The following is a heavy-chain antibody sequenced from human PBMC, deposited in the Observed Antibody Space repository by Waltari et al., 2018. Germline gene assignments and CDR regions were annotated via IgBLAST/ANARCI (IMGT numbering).Heavy chain of an antibody. CDR2: ISYSGAT. J-gene: IGHJ3*01. V-gene: IGHV4-39*02. CDR3: ATYIGASLGTAAFDV. Sequence: QLQLQESGPGLVKPSETLSITGSVSGGLLTSSSPYWVWVRQPPGQGLEWIGTISYSGATYSSPSLKSRVTLSRDTSKNDFSLRLGSVTAADTAVYYCATYIGASLGTAAFDVWGQGTMVTVSS. D-gene: IGHD5-12*01. CDR1: GGLLTSSSPY.